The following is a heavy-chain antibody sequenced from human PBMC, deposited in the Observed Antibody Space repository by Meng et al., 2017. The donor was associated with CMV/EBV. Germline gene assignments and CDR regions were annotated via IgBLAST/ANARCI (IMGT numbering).Heavy chain of an antibody. J-gene: IGHJ5*02. Sequence: ASGSTFTGYYMHWVRQAPGQGLEWMGWINPNSGGTNYAQKFQGRVTMTRDTSISTAYMELSRLRSDDTAVYYCARDRLVVPTNWFDPWGQGTLVTVSS. CDR3: ARDRLVVPTNWFDP. CDR1: GSTFTGYY. D-gene: IGHD2-2*01. V-gene: IGHV1-2*02. CDR2: INPNSGGT.